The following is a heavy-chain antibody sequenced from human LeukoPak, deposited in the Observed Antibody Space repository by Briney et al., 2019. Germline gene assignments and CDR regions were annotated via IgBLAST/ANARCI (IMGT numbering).Heavy chain of an antibody. CDR2: IGAYNGNT. J-gene: IGHJ6*02. CDR1: GYTFTSYG. CDR3: ARDAPAVPYYYYGMDV. Sequence: ASVKVSCKASGYTFTSYGISWMRQAPGQGLEWMGWIGAYNGNTNYAQKLQGRVTMTTDTSTSTAYMELRSLRSDDTAVYYCARDAPAVPYYYYGMDVWGQGTTVTVSS. V-gene: IGHV1-18*01. D-gene: IGHD2-2*01.